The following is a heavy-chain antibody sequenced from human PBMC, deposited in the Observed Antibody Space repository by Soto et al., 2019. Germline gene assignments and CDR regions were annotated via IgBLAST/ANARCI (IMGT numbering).Heavy chain of an antibody. CDR1: GGPISSYY. D-gene: IGHD2-2*01. V-gene: IGHV4-59*12. J-gene: IGHJ4*02. Sequence: PSETLSLTCTVSGGPISSYYWSWIRQPPGKGLEWIGYIYYSGSTYYNPSLKSRVTISVDRSKNQFSLKLSSVTAADTAVYYCAGGRIRTRRDYWGQGTLVTVSS. CDR3: AGGRIRTRRDY. CDR2: IYYSGST.